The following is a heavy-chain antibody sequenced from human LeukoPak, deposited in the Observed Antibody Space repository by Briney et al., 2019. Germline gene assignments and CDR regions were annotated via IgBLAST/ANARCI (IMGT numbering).Heavy chain of an antibody. Sequence: SETLSLTCTVSGGSISSYYWSWIRQPPGKGLEWIGYIYYSGSTNYNPSLKSRVTISVDTSKNQSSLKLSSVTAADTAVYYCARDFLPVTGYFDYWGQGTLVTVSS. CDR3: ARDFLPVTGYFDY. J-gene: IGHJ4*02. CDR1: GGSISSYY. CDR2: IYYSGST. V-gene: IGHV4-59*01. D-gene: IGHD3-3*01.